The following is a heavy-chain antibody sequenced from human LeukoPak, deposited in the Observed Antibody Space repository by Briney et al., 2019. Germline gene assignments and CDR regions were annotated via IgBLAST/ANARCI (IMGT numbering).Heavy chain of an antibody. CDR2: IRYDGTNK. D-gene: IGHD3-22*01. CDR3: ARDSSYYDTSDYFDY. V-gene: IGHV3-30*02. Sequence: GGSLRLSCAASGFTFSSYAMHWVRQAPGKGLEWVTFIRYDGTNKCYADSVKGRFTISRDNSKNTLYLQMNSLRAEDTAVYYCARDSSYYDTSDYFDYWGQGTLVTVSS. CDR1: GFTFSSYA. J-gene: IGHJ4*02.